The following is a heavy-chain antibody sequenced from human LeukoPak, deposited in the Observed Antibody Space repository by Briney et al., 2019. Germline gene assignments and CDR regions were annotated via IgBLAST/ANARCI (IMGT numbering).Heavy chain of an antibody. CDR3: ARGGDIVVVTDAFDI. CDR2: INPNSGGT. V-gene: IGHV1-2*04. J-gene: IGHJ3*02. Sequence: ASVKVSCKASGYTFTGYYMHWVRQAPGQGLEWMGWINPNSGGTNYAQKFQGWVTMTRDTSISTAYMELSRLRSDDTAVYYCARGGDIVVVTDAFDIWGQGTKVTVSS. D-gene: IGHD2-21*02. CDR1: GYTFTGYY.